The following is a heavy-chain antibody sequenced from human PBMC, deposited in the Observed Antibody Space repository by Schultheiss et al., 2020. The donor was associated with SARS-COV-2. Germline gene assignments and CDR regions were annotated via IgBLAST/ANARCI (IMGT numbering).Heavy chain of an antibody. J-gene: IGHJ4*02. CDR1: GFTFSSYS. Sequence: GESLKISCAASGFTFSSYSMNWVRQAPGKGLEWVSSISSSSSYIYYADSVKGRLTISRDNAKNSLYLQMNSLRAEDTAVYYCARVQEDLFDYWGQGTLVTVSS. CDR3: ARVQEDLFDY. V-gene: IGHV3-21*01. CDR2: ISSSSSYI.